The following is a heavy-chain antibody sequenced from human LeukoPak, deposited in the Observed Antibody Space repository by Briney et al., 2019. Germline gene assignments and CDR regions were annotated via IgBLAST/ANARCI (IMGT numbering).Heavy chain of an antibody. Sequence: ASVKVSCKASGYIFTDYYIHWVRQAPGQGLEWMGWINPKSGGTNYVQKFQGRVTMTRDTSISTAYMDLSSLRSDDTAVYYCARDTDHYFDYWGQGTLVTVSS. V-gene: IGHV1-2*02. CDR2: INPKSGGT. CDR3: ARDTDHYFDY. J-gene: IGHJ4*02. D-gene: IGHD2-8*02. CDR1: GYIFTDYY.